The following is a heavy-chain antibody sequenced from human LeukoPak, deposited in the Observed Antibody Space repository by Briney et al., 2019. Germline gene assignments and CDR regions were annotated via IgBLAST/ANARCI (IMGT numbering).Heavy chain of an antibody. V-gene: IGHV4-39*07. CDR3: ARNFLGIAGGMDV. D-gene: IGHD1-26*01. J-gene: IGHJ6*02. Sequence: PSETLSLTCTVSGGSISSSSYYWGWIRQPPGKGLEWIGSIYYSGSTYYNPSLKSRVTISVDTSKNQFSLKLSSVTAADTAVYYCARNFLGIAGGMDVWGQGTTVTVSS. CDR2: IYYSGST. CDR1: GGSISSSSYY.